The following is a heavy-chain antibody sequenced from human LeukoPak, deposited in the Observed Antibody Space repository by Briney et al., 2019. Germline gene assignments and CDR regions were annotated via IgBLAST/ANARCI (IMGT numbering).Heavy chain of an antibody. CDR3: ARGTWNCSGGSCYSSFDY. D-gene: IGHD2-15*01. J-gene: IGHJ4*02. V-gene: IGHV4-34*01. CDR1: GGSFSGYY. Sequence: SETLSLTCAVYGGSFSGYYWSWIRQPPGKGLEWIGEINHSGSTNFNPSLKSRVTISVDTSKNQFSLKLSSVTAADTAVYYCARGTWNCSGGSCYSSFDYWGQGTLVTVSS. CDR2: INHSGST.